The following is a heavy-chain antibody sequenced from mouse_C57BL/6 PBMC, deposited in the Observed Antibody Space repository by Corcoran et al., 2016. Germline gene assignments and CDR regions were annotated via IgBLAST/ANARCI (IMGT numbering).Heavy chain of an antibody. D-gene: IGHD2-2*01. CDR1: GYAFSSYW. J-gene: IGHJ3*01. Sequence: QVQLQQSGAELVKPGASVKISCKASGYAFSSYWMNWVKQRPGTGLEWIGQIYPGDGDTNYNGKFKSKATLTADKSSSTAYMQLSSLTSEDSAVYFCARCYYGYDRDLAYGGQGTLVTVSA. CDR3: ARCYYGYDRDLAY. CDR2: IYPGDGDT. V-gene: IGHV1-80*01.